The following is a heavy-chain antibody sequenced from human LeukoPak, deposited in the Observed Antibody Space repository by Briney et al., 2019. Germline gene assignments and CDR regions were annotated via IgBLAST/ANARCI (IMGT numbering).Heavy chain of an antibody. V-gene: IGHV4-39*01. CDR2: IYYSGST. CDR1: GGSISSSSYY. D-gene: IGHD3-16*01. CDR3: ARHPSYVRNNYFDY. Sequence: SQTLSLTCTVSGGSISSSSYYWGWIRQPPGKGLEWIGGIYYSGSTYYNPSLKSRVTISVDTSKNQFSLKLSSVTAADTAVYYCARHPSYVRNNYFDYWGQGTLVTVSS. J-gene: IGHJ4*02.